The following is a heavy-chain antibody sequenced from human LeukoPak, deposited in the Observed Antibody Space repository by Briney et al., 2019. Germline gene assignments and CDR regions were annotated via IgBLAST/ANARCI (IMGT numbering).Heavy chain of an antibody. CDR2: ISSSGSTI. CDR1: GFTFSSSE. V-gene: IGHV3-48*03. CDR3: ASNVDTATRAY. Sequence: GGSLRLSCAASGFTFSSSELNWVRQPPGKGLGWVSYISSSGSTIYHADSVKGRFTISRDNTTNSLYLQMTSLRVADRAAFYCASNVDTATRAYRGQGTLVTVFS. D-gene: IGHD5-18*01. J-gene: IGHJ4*01.